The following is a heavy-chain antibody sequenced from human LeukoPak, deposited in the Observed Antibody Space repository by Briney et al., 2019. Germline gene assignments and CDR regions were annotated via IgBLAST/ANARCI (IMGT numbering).Heavy chain of an antibody. CDR3: SREFHP. CDR2: IKHDGREE. Sequence: GGSLRLSCEGSGFPFGTYWMVWVRQAPGKGLERVASIKHDGREEHYVDSIKGRFTISRDNGKNSVYLQMNNLRVEDTAMYYCSREFHPWGQGTLVIVSS. CDR1: GFPFGTYW. V-gene: IGHV3-7*01. J-gene: IGHJ5*02.